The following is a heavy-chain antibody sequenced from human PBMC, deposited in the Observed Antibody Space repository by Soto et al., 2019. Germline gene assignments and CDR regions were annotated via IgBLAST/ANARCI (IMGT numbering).Heavy chain of an antibody. V-gene: IGHV5-51*01. CDR1: GYSFTTYW. D-gene: IGHD1-26*01. Sequence: DSLKISCKGSGYSFTTYWIGWVRQMPGKGLEWMGIIYPGDSDTRYSPSFEGQVTISVDKSISTAYLQWSSLKASDTGMYYCARDSGSPDHYYYYAMDVWGQGTTVTVSS. CDR3: ARDSGSPDHYYYYAMDV. CDR2: IYPGDSDT. J-gene: IGHJ6*02.